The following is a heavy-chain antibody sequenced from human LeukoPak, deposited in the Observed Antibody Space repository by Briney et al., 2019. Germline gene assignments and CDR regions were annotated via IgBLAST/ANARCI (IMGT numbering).Heavy chain of an antibody. Sequence: SVKLSCKAYGGTFSSYAISWVRQAPGQGLEWMGRIIPIRGIANYAQNFQGRVTITADKSTSTAYMELSSLRSEDTAVYYCARGAPVGVVVVVAANNWFDPWGQGTLVTVSS. CDR1: GGTFSSYA. CDR3: ARGAPVGVVVVVAANNWFDP. D-gene: IGHD2-15*01. J-gene: IGHJ5*02. CDR2: IIPIRGIA. V-gene: IGHV1-69*04.